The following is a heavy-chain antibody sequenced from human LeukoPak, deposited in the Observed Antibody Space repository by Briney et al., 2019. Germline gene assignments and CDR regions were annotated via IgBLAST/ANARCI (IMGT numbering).Heavy chain of an antibody. V-gene: IGHV3-23*01. D-gene: IGHD5-12*01. CDR2: ISSSGDGT. CDR1: GFTFSSYV. Sequence: PGGSLRLSCAASGFTFSSYVMSWVRQAPGKGLEWVSAISSSGDGTSYTDSVKGRFTISRDNSKNTLYLQMISLRAEDTAVYHCAKAPYGTVGYVPYFDYWGQGTLVTVSS. CDR3: AKAPYGTVGYVPYFDY. J-gene: IGHJ4*02.